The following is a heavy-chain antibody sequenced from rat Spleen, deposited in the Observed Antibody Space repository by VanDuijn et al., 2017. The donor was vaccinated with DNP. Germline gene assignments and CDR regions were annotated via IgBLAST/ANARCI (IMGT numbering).Heavy chain of an antibody. V-gene: IGHV5S11*01. D-gene: IGHD1-1*01. CDR1: GFTFSAYY. Sequence: EVQLVESGGGLVQPGRSLKLSCAASGFTFSAYYMAWVRQAPAKGLEWVAYIGSPAYAPYYTDSVKGRFAISRNNVKSILYLQMDSLRPEETATYFCASLVLPNWFAYWGQGTLVTVSS. CDR2: IGSPAYAP. CDR3: ASLVLPNWFAY. J-gene: IGHJ3*01.